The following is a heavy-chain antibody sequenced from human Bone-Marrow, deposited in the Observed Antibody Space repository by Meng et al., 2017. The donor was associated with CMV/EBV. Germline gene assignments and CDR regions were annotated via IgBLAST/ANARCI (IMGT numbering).Heavy chain of an antibody. J-gene: IGHJ4*02. CDR2: IYYSGST. CDR1: GGSISSSSYY. D-gene: IGHD2-15*01. Sequence: GSLRLSCTVSGGSISSSSYYWGWIRQPPGKGLEWIGSIYYSGSTYYNPSLKSRVTISVDTSKNQFSLKLSSVTAADTAVYYCARHKGFESCYDYWDQRTLVTVSS. CDR3: ARHKGFESCYDY. V-gene: IGHV4-39*01.